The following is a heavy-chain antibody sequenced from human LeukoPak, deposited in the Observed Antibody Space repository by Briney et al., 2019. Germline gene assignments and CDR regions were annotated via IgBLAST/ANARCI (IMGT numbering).Heavy chain of an antibody. CDR3: ARDTRGSARPDAFDT. D-gene: IGHD6-6*01. V-gene: IGHV3-48*02. J-gene: IGHJ3*02. Sequence: GGSLRLSCAASGFTFSIYAMNWVRQAPGKGLEWVSYISSRSSTIFYADSVKGRFTISRDNAKNSLYLQMNSLRDEDTAMYYCARDTRGSARPDAFDTWGQGTMVTLSS. CDR1: GFTFSIYA. CDR2: ISSRSSTI.